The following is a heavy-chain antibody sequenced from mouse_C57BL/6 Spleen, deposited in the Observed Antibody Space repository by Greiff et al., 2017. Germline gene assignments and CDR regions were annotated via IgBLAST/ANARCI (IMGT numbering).Heavy chain of an antibody. D-gene: IGHD2-4*01. CDR1: GYTFTTYP. V-gene: IGHV1-47*01. Sequence: VQLQESGAELVKPGASVKMSCKASGYTFTTYPIEWMKQNHGKSLEWIGNFHPYNDDTKYNEKFKGKATLTVEKSSSTVYLELSRLTSDDSAVYYCARGDYDGGAWFAYWGQGTLVTVSA. J-gene: IGHJ3*01. CDR3: ARGDYDGGAWFAY. CDR2: FHPYNDDT.